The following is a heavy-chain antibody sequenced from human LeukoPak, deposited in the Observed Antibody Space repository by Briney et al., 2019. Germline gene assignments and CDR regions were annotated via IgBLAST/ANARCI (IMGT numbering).Heavy chain of an antibody. CDR1: GGSFSGYY. CDR3: AREDSSGPQYQTDAFDI. CDR2: INHSGST. Sequence: SETLSLTCAVYGGSFSGYYWSWIGQPPGKGLEWIGEINHSGSTNYNPSLKSRVTISVDTSKNQFSLKLSSVTAADTAVYYCAREDSSGPQYQTDAFDIWGQGTMVTVSS. V-gene: IGHV4-34*01. J-gene: IGHJ3*02. D-gene: IGHD6-19*01.